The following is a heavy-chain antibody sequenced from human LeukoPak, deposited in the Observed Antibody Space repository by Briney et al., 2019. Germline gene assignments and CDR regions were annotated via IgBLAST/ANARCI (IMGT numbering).Heavy chain of an antibody. D-gene: IGHD3-3*01. CDR3: ARGNYDFVGFVDY. CDR1: GYIFTSYG. J-gene: IGHJ4*02. V-gene: IGHV1-18*01. CDR2: ISAYNGDT. Sequence: GASVKLSCKASGYIFTSYGISWVRQAPGQGLEWMGWISAYNGDTNDAQKLQGSVTMTTDTSTNTAYMQLRSLRSDDTAVYYCARGNYDFVGFVDYWGQGTLVTVSS.